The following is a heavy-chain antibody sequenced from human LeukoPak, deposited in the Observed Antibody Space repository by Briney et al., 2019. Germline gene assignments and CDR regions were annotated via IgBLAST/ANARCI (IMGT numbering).Heavy chain of an antibody. Sequence: PSETLSLTCAVSVGSISSGNWWSWVRPSPGKGLEWIGEIYHNGTSNNNPSLKSRATISADTFKNHFSLKLTSVTAADTAVYYCATAPILRGEGGEHYKYGMDVWGQGTTVIVSS. D-gene: IGHD2-2*02. CDR3: ATAPILRGEGGEHYKYGMDV. CDR1: VGSISSGNW. J-gene: IGHJ6*02. V-gene: IGHV4-4*02. CDR2: IYHNGTS.